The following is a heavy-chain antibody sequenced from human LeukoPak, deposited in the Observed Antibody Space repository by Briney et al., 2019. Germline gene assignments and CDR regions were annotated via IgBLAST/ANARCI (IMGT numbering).Heavy chain of an antibody. CDR3: ARDLYSSSWYKPKNTRGFNYYYYYYMDV. J-gene: IGHJ6*03. Sequence: GASVKVSCKASGYTFTSYYMHWVRQAPGQGLEWMGIINPSGGSTSYAQKFQGRVTMTRDMSTSTVYMELSSLRSEDAAVYYCARDLYSSSWYKPKNTRGFNYYYYYYMDVWGKGTTVTVSS. D-gene: IGHD6-13*01. V-gene: IGHV1-46*01. CDR2: INPSGGST. CDR1: GYTFTSYY.